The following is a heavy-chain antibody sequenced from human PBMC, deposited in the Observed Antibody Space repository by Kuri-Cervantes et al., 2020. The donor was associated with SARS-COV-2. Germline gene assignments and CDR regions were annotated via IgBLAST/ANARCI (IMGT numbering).Heavy chain of an antibody. CDR2: ISSSSSYI. CDR1: GFTFSSYS. Sequence: GESLKISCAASGFTFSSYSMNWVRQAPGKGLEWVSSISSSSSYIYYADSVKGRFTIPRDNAKNSLYLQMNSLRAEDTAVYYCARRLEYDFWSGPLDAFDIWGQGTMVTVSS. CDR3: ARRLEYDFWSGPLDAFDI. J-gene: IGHJ3*02. V-gene: IGHV3-21*01. D-gene: IGHD3-3*01.